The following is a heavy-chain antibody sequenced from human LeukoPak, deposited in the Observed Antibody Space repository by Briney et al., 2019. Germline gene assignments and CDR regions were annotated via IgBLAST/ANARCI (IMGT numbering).Heavy chain of an antibody. V-gene: IGHV1-46*01. J-gene: IGHJ6*02. Sequence: GVSVKVSCKASGYTFTNYFIYWVRQAPGQGLEWMAIINSSNGYTNYAQNFQGRVTTTRDTSTSTVNMELRGLRSEDTAVYYCARPNDYLTRRASYGMDVWGQGTTVTVSS. CDR2: INSSNGYT. D-gene: IGHD3/OR15-3a*01. CDR3: ARPNDYLTRRASYGMDV. CDR1: GYTFTNYF.